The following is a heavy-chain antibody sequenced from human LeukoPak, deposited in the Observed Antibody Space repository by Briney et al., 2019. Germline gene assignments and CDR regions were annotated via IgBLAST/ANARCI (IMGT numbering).Heavy chain of an antibody. Sequence: PSETLSLTCAVYGGSFSGYYWSWIRQPPGKGLEWIGEINHSGSTNYNPSLKSRVTISVDTSKNQFSLKLSSVTAADTAVYYCARVGYSYGISPWLVPWGRGTLVTVSS. CDR1: GGSFSGYY. D-gene: IGHD5-18*01. J-gene: IGHJ5*02. CDR3: ARVGYSYGISPWLVP. CDR2: INHSGST. V-gene: IGHV4-34*01.